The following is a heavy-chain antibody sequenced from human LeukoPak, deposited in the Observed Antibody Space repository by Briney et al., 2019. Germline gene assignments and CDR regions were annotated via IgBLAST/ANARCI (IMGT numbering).Heavy chain of an antibody. CDR3: ADLGYCSGGSCPSADY. J-gene: IGHJ4*02. CDR2: IYYSGST. V-gene: IGHV4-59*08. CDR1: GGSISSYY. D-gene: IGHD2-15*01. Sequence: PSETLSLTCTVSGGSISSYYWSWIRQPPGKGLEWIGYIYYSGSTNYNPSLKSRVTISVDTSKNQFSLKLSSVTAADTAVYYCADLGYCSGGSCPSADYWGQGTLVTVSS.